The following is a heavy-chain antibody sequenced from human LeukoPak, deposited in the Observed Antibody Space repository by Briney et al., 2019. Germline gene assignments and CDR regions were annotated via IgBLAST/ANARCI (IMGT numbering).Heavy chain of an antibody. V-gene: IGHV3-48*03. J-gene: IGHJ6*03. CDR1: GFTFSTYD. Sequence: PGGSLRLSCSASGFTFSTYDMNWVRQAPGNGLEWVSFISGSGSTIYYADSVKGRFTISRDNAKNSLYLQMNSLRAEDTAVYYCARTPQYYDFWSGYYPYYYYYYMDVWGKGTTVTVSS. CDR2: ISGSGSTI. CDR3: ARTPQYYDFWSGYYPYYYYYYMDV. D-gene: IGHD3-3*01.